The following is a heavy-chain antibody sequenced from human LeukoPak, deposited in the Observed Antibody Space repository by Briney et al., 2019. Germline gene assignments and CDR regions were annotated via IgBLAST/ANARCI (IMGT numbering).Heavy chain of an antibody. V-gene: IGHV4-61*02. CDR3: AVWFYDFWSGEYFDY. J-gene: IGHJ4*02. CDR1: GGSISSGSYY. Sequence: PSETLSLTCTVSGGSISSGSYYWSWIRQPAGKGLEWIGRIYTSGSTNYNPSLKSRVTISVDTSKNQFSLKLSSVTAADTAVYYCAVWFYDFWSGEYFDYWGQGTLVTVSS. D-gene: IGHD3-3*01. CDR2: IYTSGST.